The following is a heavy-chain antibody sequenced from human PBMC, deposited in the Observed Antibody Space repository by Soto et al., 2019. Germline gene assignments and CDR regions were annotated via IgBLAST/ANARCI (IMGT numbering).Heavy chain of an antibody. CDR1: GFTFGNYW. CDR2: IDADGSSA. Sequence: VQLVESGGGLVQPGESLRLSCVASGFTFGNYWMHWVRQAPGKGLVWVSRIDADGSSANYTDSMKGRFTISRDNARNTLYLQVDSLRVEDTAVYYCVRSYGVGPSWGEFFNYWGQGTLVTVSS. J-gene: IGHJ4*02. D-gene: IGHD1-26*01. CDR3: VRSYGVGPSWGEFFNY. V-gene: IGHV3-74*01.